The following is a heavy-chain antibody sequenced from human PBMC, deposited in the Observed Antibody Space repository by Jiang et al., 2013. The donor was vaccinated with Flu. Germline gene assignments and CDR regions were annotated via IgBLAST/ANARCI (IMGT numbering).Heavy chain of an antibody. CDR3: ARGGGLLFGTPYYYYYMDV. Sequence: RISCKGSGYSFTSYWISWVRQMPGKGLEWMGRIDPSDSYTNYSPSFQGHVTISADKSISTAYLQWSSLKASDTAMYYCARGGGLLFGTPYYYYYMDVWGKGTTVTVSS. J-gene: IGHJ6*03. CDR2: IDPSDSYT. V-gene: IGHV5-10-1*01. CDR1: GYSFTSYW. D-gene: IGHD2-21*02.